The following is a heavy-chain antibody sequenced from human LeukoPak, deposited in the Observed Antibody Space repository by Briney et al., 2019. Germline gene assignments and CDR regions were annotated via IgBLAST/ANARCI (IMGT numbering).Heavy chain of an antibody. J-gene: IGHJ5*02. D-gene: IGHD3-3*01. V-gene: IGHV1-69*05. Sequence: SVKVSCKASGGTFSSYAISWVRQAPGQGLEWMGGIIPIFGTANYAQKFQGRVTITTDESTSTAYMELSSLRSEDTAVYYCARGDFWSGYYKGWFDPWGQGTLVTVPS. CDR1: GGTFSSYA. CDR2: IIPIFGTA. CDR3: ARGDFWSGYYKGWFDP.